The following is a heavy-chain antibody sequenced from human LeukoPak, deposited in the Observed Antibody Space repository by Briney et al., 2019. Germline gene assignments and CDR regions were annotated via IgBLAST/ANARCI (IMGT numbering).Heavy chain of an antibody. CDR3: ARVSESGNSDY. V-gene: IGHV3-33*01. D-gene: IGHD4-23*01. J-gene: IGHJ4*02. CDR1: GFNFTGYG. Sequence: GGSLRLSCAASGFNFTGYGIHWVRQVPGKGLDWVAVIWYDGKNKHYADSVKGRFTISRDTSKNTVYLQMNSLRAEDTAVYYSARVSESGNSDYWGQGTLVTVSS. CDR2: IWYDGKNK.